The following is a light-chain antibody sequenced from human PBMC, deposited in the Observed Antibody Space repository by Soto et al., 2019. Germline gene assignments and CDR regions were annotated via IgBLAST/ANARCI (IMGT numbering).Light chain of an antibody. CDR3: CSYAGDYTFV. Sequence: QSALTQPRSVSGSPGQSVTIYCTGTSSDVGGYNYVTWYQQYPGKAPKVMIYDVKTRPSGVPDRFSGSKSGNTASLTISGLQAEDEADYYCCSYAGDYTFVFGTGTKVTVL. V-gene: IGLV2-11*01. J-gene: IGLJ1*01. CDR1: SSDVGGYNY. CDR2: DVK.